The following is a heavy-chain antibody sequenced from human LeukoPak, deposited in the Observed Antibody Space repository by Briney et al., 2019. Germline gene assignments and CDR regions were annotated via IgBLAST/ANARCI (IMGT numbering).Heavy chain of an antibody. V-gene: IGHV4-38-2*02. CDR1: GYSINSGYY. D-gene: IGHD2-2*01. J-gene: IGHJ6*03. CDR2: IYRSGST. CDR3: ARGDCSSTVCYSPMDV. Sequence: SETLSLTCTVSGYSINSGYYWVWIRQPPGKGLEWIGSIYRSGSTNYNPSLKSRVTISVDTSKNQFSLKVSSVTAADTAVYYCARGDCSSTVCYSPMDVWGKGTTVTVSS.